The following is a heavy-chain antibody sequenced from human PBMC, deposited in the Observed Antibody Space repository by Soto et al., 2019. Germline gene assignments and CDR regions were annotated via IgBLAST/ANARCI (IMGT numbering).Heavy chain of an antibody. Sequence: SLRLSCAASGFTFSSYDMHWVRQATGKGLEWVSAIGTASDTYYPGSVKGRFTISRDNAKNSLYLQMNSLRAEDTAVYYCARDQPGYSYGYGLGYWGQGTLVTVSS. V-gene: IGHV3-13*04. CDR1: GFTFSSYD. CDR3: ARDQPGYSYGYGLGY. CDR2: IGTASDT. D-gene: IGHD5-18*01. J-gene: IGHJ4*02.